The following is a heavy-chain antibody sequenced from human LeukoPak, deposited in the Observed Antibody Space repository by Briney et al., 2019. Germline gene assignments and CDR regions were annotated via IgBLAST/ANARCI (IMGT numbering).Heavy chain of an antibody. CDR2: ISYDGSNK. J-gene: IGHJ4*02. V-gene: IGHV3-30*04. Sequence: GGSLRLSCAASGFTFSNYAMHWVRQAPGKGLEWVALISYDGSNKYNADSVKGRFTISRDNSKNTLYLQMHSLRAEDTAVYYCARDSLRGTDIDYWGQGTLVTVSS. CDR1: GFTFSNYA. D-gene: IGHD3-10*01. CDR3: ARDSLRGTDIDY.